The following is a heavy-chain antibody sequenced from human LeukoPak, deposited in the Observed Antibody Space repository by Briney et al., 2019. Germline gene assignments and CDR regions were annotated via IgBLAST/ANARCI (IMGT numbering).Heavy chain of an antibody. CDR2: IYTSGST. CDR3: ARVLSSSGYCSGGSCYYFDY. J-gene: IGHJ4*02. Sequence: SETLSLTCTVSGASISSYYRSWIRQPAGKGLEWIGRIYTSGSTNYNPSLKSRVTMSVDTSKNQFSLRLSSVTAADTAVYYCARVLSSSGYCSGGSCYYFDYWGQGTLVTVSS. D-gene: IGHD2-15*01. V-gene: IGHV4-4*07. CDR1: GASISSYY.